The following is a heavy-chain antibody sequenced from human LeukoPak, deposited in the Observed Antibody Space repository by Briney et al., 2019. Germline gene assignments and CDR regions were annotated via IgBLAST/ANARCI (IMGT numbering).Heavy chain of an antibody. CDR1: GGSISSGGYS. V-gene: IGHV4-30-2*01. Sequence: SETLSLTCAVSGGSISSGGYSWSWIRQPPGKGLEWIGYIYHNGNTYYSPSLKSRVTISVDTSKNQFSLKLSSVTAADTAVYYCAREQWLEYFDYWGQGTLVTVSS. CDR2: IYHNGNT. CDR3: AREQWLEYFDY. D-gene: IGHD6-19*01. J-gene: IGHJ4*02.